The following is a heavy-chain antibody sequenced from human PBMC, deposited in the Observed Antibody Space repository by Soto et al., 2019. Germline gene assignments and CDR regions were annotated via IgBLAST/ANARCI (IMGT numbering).Heavy chain of an antibody. CDR1: GLTVSGKKY. V-gene: IGHV3-66*03. Sequence: DVQLVESGGGLMQPGESLRLSCAASGLTVSGKKYVAWVRQAPGKGLEWVSALYDVDGSFYSDSVKGRFTTSSDSSKNTLYLQMNTLRPEDTGVYYCARVTPGNNLYYFSGLDFWGQGTSVTVSS. CDR2: LYDVDGS. CDR3: ARVTPGNNLYYFSGLDF. J-gene: IGHJ6*02. D-gene: IGHD1-1*01.